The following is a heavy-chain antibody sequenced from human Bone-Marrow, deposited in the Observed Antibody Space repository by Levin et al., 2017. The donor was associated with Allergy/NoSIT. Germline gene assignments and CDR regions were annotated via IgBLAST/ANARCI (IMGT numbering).Heavy chain of an antibody. CDR2: ISSSSSTI. D-gene: IGHD1-26*01. CDR3: ASGKWFDP. CDR1: GFTFSSYS. Sequence: GESLKISCAASGFTFSSYSMNWVRQAPGKGLEWVSYISSSSSTIYYADSVKGRFTISRDNAKNSLYLQMNSLRDEDTAVYYCASGKWFDPWGQGTLVTVSS. V-gene: IGHV3-48*02. J-gene: IGHJ5*02.